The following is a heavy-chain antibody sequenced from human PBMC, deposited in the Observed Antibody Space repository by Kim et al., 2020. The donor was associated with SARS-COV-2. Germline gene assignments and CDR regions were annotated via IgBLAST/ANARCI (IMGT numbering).Heavy chain of an antibody. D-gene: IGHD4-17*01. J-gene: IGHJ2*01. CDR2: IGIAGDR. CDR1: GFTFSSYD. CDR3: ARGGLRDWYFDL. Sequence: GGSLRLSCAASGFTFSSYDMHWVRQVTGKGLEWVSAIGIAGDRYYAGSVKGRFTSSRENAKNSLYLQMNSLRAGDTAVYYCARGGLRDWYFDLWGRGTLVTVSS. V-gene: IGHV3-13*01.